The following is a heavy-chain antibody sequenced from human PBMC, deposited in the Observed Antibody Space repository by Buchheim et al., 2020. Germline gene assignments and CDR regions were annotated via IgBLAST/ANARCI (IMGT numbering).Heavy chain of an antibody. Sequence: EVQLLESGGDLVQPGGSLRLSCAASGFTFSNYAMSWVRQAPGKGLEWVSDISISGRTLHYAASVKGRLTISRANSKNTLFLQMNSLRAEDTAVYYCAEATENFDYWGQGTL. CDR2: ISISGRTL. V-gene: IGHV3-23*01. J-gene: IGHJ4*02. D-gene: IGHD2-21*02. CDR1: GFTFSNYA. CDR3: AEATENFDY.